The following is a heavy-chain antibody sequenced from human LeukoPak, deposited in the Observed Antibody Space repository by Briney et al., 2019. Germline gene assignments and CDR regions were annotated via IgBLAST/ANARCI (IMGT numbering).Heavy chain of an antibody. J-gene: IGHJ6*03. CDR2: ISGSGGST. Sequence: QSGGSLRLSCAASGFTFSSYAMSWVRQAPGKGLEWVSAISGSGGSTYYADSVKGRFTISRDNSKNTLYLQMNSLRAEDTAVYYCAKRMVGATSYYYYMDAWGKGTTVTVSS. CDR3: AKRMVGATSYYYYMDA. CDR1: GFTFSSYA. V-gene: IGHV3-23*01. D-gene: IGHD1-26*01.